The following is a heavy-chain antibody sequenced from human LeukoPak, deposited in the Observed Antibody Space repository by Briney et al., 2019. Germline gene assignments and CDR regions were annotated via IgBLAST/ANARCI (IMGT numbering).Heavy chain of an antibody. CDR1: GGSFSGYY. CDR3: ARGPRLYCSGGSCYPVTKTPPFDY. D-gene: IGHD2-15*01. Sequence: SETLSLTCAVYGGSFSGYYWSWIRQPPGKGLEWIGEINHSGSTNYNPSLKSRVTISVDTSKNQFSLKLSSVTAADTAVYYCARGPRLYCSGGSCYPVTKTPPFDYWGQGTLVTVSS. CDR2: INHSGST. J-gene: IGHJ4*02. V-gene: IGHV4-34*01.